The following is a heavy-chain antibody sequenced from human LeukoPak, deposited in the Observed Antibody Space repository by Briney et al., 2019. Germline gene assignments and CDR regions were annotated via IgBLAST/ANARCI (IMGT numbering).Heavy chain of an antibody. CDR1: GGSFSGYY. Sequence: SETLSLTCAVYGGSFSGYYWSWIRQPPGKGVEWIGEINHSGSTNYNPSLKSRVTISVDTSKNQFSLKLSSVTAADTAVYYCARARSLGYCSSTSCTTVHVDYWGQGTLVTVSS. CDR2: INHSGST. V-gene: IGHV4-34*01. D-gene: IGHD2-2*01. J-gene: IGHJ4*02. CDR3: ARARSLGYCSSTSCTTVHVDY.